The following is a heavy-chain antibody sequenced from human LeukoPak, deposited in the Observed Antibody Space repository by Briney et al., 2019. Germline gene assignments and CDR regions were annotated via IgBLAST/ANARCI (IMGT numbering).Heavy chain of an antibody. Sequence: SETLSLTCTVSGGSISSSSYYWSWIRQPPGKGLEWIGEINHSGSTNYNPSLKSRVTISVDTSKNQFSLKLSSVTAADTAVYYCARADYYGSGSYYRRANYFDYWGQGTLVTVSS. V-gene: IGHV4-39*07. CDR3: ARADYYGSGSYYRRANYFDY. CDR1: GGSISSSSYY. J-gene: IGHJ4*02. CDR2: INHSGST. D-gene: IGHD3-10*01.